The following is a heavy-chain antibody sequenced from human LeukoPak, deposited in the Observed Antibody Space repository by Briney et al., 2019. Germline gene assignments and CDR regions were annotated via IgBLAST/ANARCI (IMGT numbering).Heavy chain of an antibody. Sequence: GASVKVSCKASGYTFTSYYIHWVRQAPGQGLEWMGIINPSGGSTNYAQDFQGRVTMTRDTSTSTVYMELSSLRSEDTAVYYCARDQEGFDYWGQGTLVTVSS. CDR2: INPSGGST. CDR1: GYTFTSYY. CDR3: ARDQEGFDY. V-gene: IGHV1-46*01. J-gene: IGHJ4*02.